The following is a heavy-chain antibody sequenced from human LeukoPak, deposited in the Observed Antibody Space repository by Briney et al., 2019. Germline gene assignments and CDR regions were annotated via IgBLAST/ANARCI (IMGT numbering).Heavy chain of an antibody. D-gene: IGHD6-6*01. CDR1: GGSLSGYY. CDR3: AREGRMSMCIGY. CDR2: INHGGST. J-gene: IGHJ4*02. Sequence: SETLSLACAVYGGSLSGYYWSWIRQSPGKGLEWIGEINHGGSTIYNPSLKSRVTMSVDTSKNHFSLKLSSVTAADTAVYFCAREGRMSMCIGYWGQGTLVTVSS. V-gene: IGHV4-34*01.